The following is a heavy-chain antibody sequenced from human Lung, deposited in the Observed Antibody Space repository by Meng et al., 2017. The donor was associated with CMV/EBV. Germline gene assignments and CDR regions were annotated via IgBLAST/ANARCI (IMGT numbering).Heavy chain of an antibody. J-gene: IGHJ4*02. CDR2: ISYDGSNK. D-gene: IGHD3-10*01. CDR3: ARDRGSLWFGEFDY. Sequence: GESLRLSCAASGFTFSSYAMHWVRQAPGKGLEWVAVISYDGSNKYYADSVKGRFTISRDNSKNTLYLQMNSLRAEDTAVYYCARDRGSLWFGEFDYWGQGTXVTVSS. V-gene: IGHV3-30*04. CDR1: GFTFSSYA.